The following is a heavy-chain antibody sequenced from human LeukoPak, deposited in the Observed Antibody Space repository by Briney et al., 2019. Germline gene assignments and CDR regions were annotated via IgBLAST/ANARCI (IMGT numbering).Heavy chain of an antibody. CDR3: ARCGYSYGRSTYDAFDI. Sequence: ASVKVSCKASGGTFSSYAISWVRQAPGQGLEWMGGIIPIFGTANYAQKFQGRVTITADESTSTAYMELSSLRSEDTAVYYCARCGYSYGRSTYDAFDIWGQGTMVTVSS. J-gene: IGHJ3*02. CDR1: GGTFSSYA. D-gene: IGHD5-18*01. CDR2: IIPIFGTA. V-gene: IGHV1-69*13.